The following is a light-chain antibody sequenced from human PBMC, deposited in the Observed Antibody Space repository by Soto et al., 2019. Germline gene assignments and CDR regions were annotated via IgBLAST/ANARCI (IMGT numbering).Light chain of an antibody. CDR1: QTIRTY. CDR3: QQTYSSPQT. V-gene: IGKV1-39*01. J-gene: IGKJ1*01. CDR2: TTS. Sequence: DIQMTQSPSSLSASVGDRVTITCRASQTIRTYFNWYQKKPGKAPKLLIYTTSTLQSGVPPRFSGSGSGTEFTLTISTLQPEDSATYFCQQTYSSPQTCGQGTTVEIK.